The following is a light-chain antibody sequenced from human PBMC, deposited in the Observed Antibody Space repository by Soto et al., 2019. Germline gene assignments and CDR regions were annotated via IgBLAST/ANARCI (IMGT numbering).Light chain of an antibody. CDR2: LSA. J-gene: IGKJ4*01. Sequence: EIVVAQSPLSLPVTPGEAASISCRSSQSLLHDNGFNYVDWYLQKPGQSPQLLIYLSANRASGVPDGFSGSGSGTEFTLKISRVEAEDVGVYYCMQALETPFTFGGGTRVEIK. V-gene: IGKV2-28*01. CDR3: MQALETPFT. CDR1: QSLLHDNGFNY.